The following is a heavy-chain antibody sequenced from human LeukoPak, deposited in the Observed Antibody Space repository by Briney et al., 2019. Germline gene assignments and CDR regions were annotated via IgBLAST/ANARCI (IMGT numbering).Heavy chain of an antibody. CDR2: MNPNSGNT. J-gene: IGHJ4*02. V-gene: IGHV1-8*01. D-gene: IGHD5-12*01. CDR1: GYTFTSYD. CDR3: ARGRNIVATIIGY. Sequence: ASVKVSCKASGYTFTSYDINWVRQATGQRLEWRGWMNPNSGNTGYAQKFQGRVTMTRNTSISTAYMELSSLRSEDTAVYYCARGRNIVATIIGYWGQGTLVTVSS.